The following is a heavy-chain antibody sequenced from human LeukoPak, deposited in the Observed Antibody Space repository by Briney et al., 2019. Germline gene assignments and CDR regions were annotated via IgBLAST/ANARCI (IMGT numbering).Heavy chain of an antibody. D-gene: IGHD3-10*01. Sequence: GGSLRLSCAASGFTFSSYSMNWVRQAPGKGLEWVSSISLSRTYIYYADSVKGRFTVSRDNAQNSLYLQLNSLRVEDTAVYFCARDHEEGNYGMDVWGQGTTVTVSS. J-gene: IGHJ6*02. CDR2: ISLSRTYI. V-gene: IGHV3-21*01. CDR1: GFTFSSYS. CDR3: ARDHEEGNYGMDV.